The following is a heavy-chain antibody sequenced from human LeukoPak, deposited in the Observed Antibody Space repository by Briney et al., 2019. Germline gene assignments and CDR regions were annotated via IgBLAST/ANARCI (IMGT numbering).Heavy chain of an antibody. D-gene: IGHD2-8*01. J-gene: IGHJ4*02. CDR3: ARGTNAVWHY. CDR1: GFTFRKYA. CDR2: ISSSGNSM. Sequence: GGSLRLSCAASGFTFRKYAMNWVRQAPGKGLEWVSSISSSGNSMYYADSVKGRFTISRDNAMNSLYLQMNSLRAEDTAVYYCARGTNAVWHYWGQGTLVTVSP. V-gene: IGHV3-21*01.